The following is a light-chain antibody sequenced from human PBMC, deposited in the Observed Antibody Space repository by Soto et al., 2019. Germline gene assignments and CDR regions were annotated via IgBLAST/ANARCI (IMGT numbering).Light chain of an antibody. V-gene: IGLV2-18*02. CDR3: SSYTSSSTLV. CDR2: EVS. Sequence: QSALTQPPSVSGSPGQSGTISCTGTSSDVGSYNRVSWYQQPPGTAPKLMIYEVSNRPSGVPDRFSGSKSGNTASLTISGLQAEDEADYYCSSYTSSSTLVFGGGTKLTVL. J-gene: IGLJ2*01. CDR1: SSDVGSYNR.